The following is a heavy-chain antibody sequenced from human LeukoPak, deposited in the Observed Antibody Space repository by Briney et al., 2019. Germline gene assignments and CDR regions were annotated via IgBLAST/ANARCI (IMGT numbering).Heavy chain of an antibody. Sequence: SETLSLTCAVSGYSISSGYYWGWIRQPPGKGLEWIGSIYHSGSTYYNPSLKSQVTISVDTSKNQFSLKLSSVTAADTAVYYCARWASIFDYWGQGTLVTVSS. J-gene: IGHJ4*02. CDR3: ARWASIFDY. V-gene: IGHV4-38-2*01. CDR1: GYSISSGYY. D-gene: IGHD1-26*01. CDR2: IYHSGST.